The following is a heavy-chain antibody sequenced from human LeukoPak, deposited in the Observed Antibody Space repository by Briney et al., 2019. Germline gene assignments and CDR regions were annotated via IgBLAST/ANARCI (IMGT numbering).Heavy chain of an antibody. CDR1: GFTVSSNY. J-gene: IGHJ4*02. CDR3: ARWAARVDY. CDR2: IYIGGST. Sequence: GESLRLSCAASGFTVSSNYMSWVRQAPGKGLEWVSVIYIGGSTYYADSVKGRFTISRDNSKNTLYLQMNSLRAEDTAVYYCARWAARVDYWGQGTLVTLSS. V-gene: IGHV3-53*01.